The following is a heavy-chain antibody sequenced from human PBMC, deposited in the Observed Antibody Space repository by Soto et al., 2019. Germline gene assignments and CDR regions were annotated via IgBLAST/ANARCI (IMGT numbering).Heavy chain of an antibody. CDR2: INPNSGDT. V-gene: IGHV1-2*02. J-gene: IGHJ6*02. Sequence: AAVKFSCKASGYTFTGYYVHWVRQAPGQGLEWMGWINPNSGDTYLAQRFQGRVTMNRDTSIGTAYMALRVLTSDDTAESYCATKSGFYYYYGMDVWGQGTTVTVSS. D-gene: IGHD5-12*01. CDR3: ATKSGFYYYYGMDV. CDR1: GYTFTGYY.